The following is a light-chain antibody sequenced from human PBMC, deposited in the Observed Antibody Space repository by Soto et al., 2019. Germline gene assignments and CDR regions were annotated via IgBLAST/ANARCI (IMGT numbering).Light chain of an antibody. CDR3: QQYNTYAT. J-gene: IGKJ1*01. V-gene: IGKV1-5*03. CDR1: QNILKW. Sequence: DIHITPSSSPLFASVGDRVTITFRASQNILKWVAWYQQKPGKAPRLLIYEASTLENGVPSRFSGGGSGTEFTLTISSLQLDDFATYYCQQYNTYATFGQGTKVDIK. CDR2: EAS.